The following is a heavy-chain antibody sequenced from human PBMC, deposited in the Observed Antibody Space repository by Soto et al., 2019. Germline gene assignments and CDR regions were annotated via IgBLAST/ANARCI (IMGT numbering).Heavy chain of an antibody. J-gene: IGHJ4*02. CDR3: AKAWGIDY. CDR1: GFTFSNYA. V-gene: IGHV3-23*01. CDR2: IGGSGSST. Sequence: GGSLRLSCAASGFTFSNYAMSWVRQAPGKGLEWVSGIGGSGSSTYSADSVKGRFTISRDNSKNTLYLQMNSLRVEDTAIYYCAKAWGIDYWGQGTLVTVSS. D-gene: IGHD7-27*01.